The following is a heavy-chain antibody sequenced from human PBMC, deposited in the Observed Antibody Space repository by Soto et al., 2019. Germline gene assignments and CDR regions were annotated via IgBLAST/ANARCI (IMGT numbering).Heavy chain of an antibody. Sequence: SETLSLTCAVSGGSISSGGYSWSWIRQPPGKGLEWIGYIYHSGSTYYNPSLKSRVTISVDRSKNQFSLKLSSVTAADTAVYYCARRSSDNWFDPWGQGTLVTVSS. CDR1: GGSISSGGYS. CDR3: ARRSSDNWFDP. CDR2: IYHSGST. D-gene: IGHD3-10*01. J-gene: IGHJ5*02. V-gene: IGHV4-30-2*01.